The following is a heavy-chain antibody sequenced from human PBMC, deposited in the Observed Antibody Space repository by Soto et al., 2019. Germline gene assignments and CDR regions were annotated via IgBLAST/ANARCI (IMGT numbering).Heavy chain of an antibody. CDR3: AKIVGANGVSDY. D-gene: IGHD1-26*01. J-gene: IGHJ4*02. CDR1: GFTFSSYA. Sequence: PGGSLRLSCAASGFTFSSYAMHWVRQAPGKGLEWVAVISYDGSNKYYADSVKGRFTISRDNSKNTLYLQMNSLRAEDTAVYYCAKIVGANGVSDYWGQGTLVTVSS. CDR2: ISYDGSNK. V-gene: IGHV3-30-3*02.